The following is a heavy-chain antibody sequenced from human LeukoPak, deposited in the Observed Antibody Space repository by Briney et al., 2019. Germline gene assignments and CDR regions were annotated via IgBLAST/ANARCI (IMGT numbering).Heavy chain of an antibody. CDR2: ISSNGSTI. Sequence: GGSLRLSCAASGFTFSSYEMNWVRQAPGKGLEWVSYISSNGSTIYYADSVKGRFTISRDNAKKSLYLQMNSLRAEDTAVYYCVRDRGWLSNPGYFDYWGRGTLVTVSS. CDR1: GFTFSSYE. D-gene: IGHD3-22*01. V-gene: IGHV3-48*03. J-gene: IGHJ4*02. CDR3: VRDRGWLSNPGYFDY.